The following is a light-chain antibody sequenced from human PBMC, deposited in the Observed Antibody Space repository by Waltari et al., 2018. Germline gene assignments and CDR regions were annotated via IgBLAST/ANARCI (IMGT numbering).Light chain of an antibody. CDR1: TGAVPSNHF. J-gene: IGLJ3*02. Sequence: QTVVTQEPSLTVSPGGTVTPPCSSSTGAVPSNHFPSWFQQKPGQAPRSFIYRAINKHSWTPARFSGSFLGGKAALTLSGVRPEDEAEYYCLLYYGGGWMFGGGTKLTVL. V-gene: IGLV7-43*01. CDR2: RAI. CDR3: LLYYGGGWM.